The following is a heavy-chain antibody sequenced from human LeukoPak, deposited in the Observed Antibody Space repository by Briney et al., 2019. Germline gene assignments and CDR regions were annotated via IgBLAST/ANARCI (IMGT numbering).Heavy chain of an antibody. CDR3: ASTRRLRYFDWWSAFDI. Sequence: GGSLRLSCAASRFTFSSYEMNGVRQAPGKGLEWGSYISSSGSTKYYAASVKGRFTISRDNAKNSLYLQIDSLTAEYTAVYYCASTRRLRYFDWWSAFDIWGEGTMVTVSS. D-gene: IGHD3-9*01. CDR1: RFTFSSYE. J-gene: IGHJ3*02. V-gene: IGHV3-48*03. CDR2: ISSSGSTK.